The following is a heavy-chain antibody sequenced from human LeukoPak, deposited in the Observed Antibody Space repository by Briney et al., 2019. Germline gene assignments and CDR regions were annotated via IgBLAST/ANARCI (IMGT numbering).Heavy chain of an antibody. D-gene: IGHD5-18*01. Sequence: PGGSLRLSCAASGFTFSSYGMHWVRQAPGKGLEWVAVISYDGSNKYYADSVKGRFTISRDNSKNTPYLQMNSLRAEDTAVYYCAKEWDTAMVIDYWGQGTLVTVSS. CDR3: AKEWDTAMVIDY. CDR1: GFTFSSYG. V-gene: IGHV3-30*18. CDR2: ISYDGSNK. J-gene: IGHJ4*02.